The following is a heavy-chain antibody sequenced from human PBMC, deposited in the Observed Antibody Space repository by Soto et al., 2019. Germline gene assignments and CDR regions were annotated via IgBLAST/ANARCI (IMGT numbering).Heavy chain of an antibody. D-gene: IGHD3-16*01. CDR3: ARDLFSSVVGGYCYSMDV. CDR2: ISYDGSNK. CDR1: GFTFSNYA. V-gene: IGHV3-30*04. Sequence: QVQLVESGGGVVQPGRSLRLSCAASGFTFSNYAMHWVRQAPDKGLEWVAFISYDGSNKVYADSVKGRFTISRDSSKNTVYLQMNSLRAEDTAVYYCARDLFSSVVGGYCYSMDVWGQGTTVTVSS. J-gene: IGHJ6*02.